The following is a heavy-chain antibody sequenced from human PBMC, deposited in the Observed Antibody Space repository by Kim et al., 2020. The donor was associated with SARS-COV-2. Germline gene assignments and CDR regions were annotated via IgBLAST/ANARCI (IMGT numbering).Heavy chain of an antibody. CDR2: IYYSGST. D-gene: IGHD6-19*01. CDR1: GGSISSYY. CDR3: ARLNIIAVAGTSGWFDP. V-gene: IGHV4-59*08. Sequence: SETLSLTCTVSGGSISSYYWSWIRQPPGKGLEWIGYIYYSGSTNYNPSLKSRVTISVDTSKNQFSLKLSSVTAADTAVYYCARLNIIAVAGTSGWFDPWGQGTLVTVSS. J-gene: IGHJ5*02.